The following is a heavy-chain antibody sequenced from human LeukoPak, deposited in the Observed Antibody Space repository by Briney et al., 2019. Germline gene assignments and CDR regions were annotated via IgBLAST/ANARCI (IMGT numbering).Heavy chain of an antibody. CDR2: ISWDSGTI. J-gene: IGHJ2*01. CDR3: AKDRGAGIGYWFFDL. V-gene: IGHV3-9*01. D-gene: IGHD6-19*01. Sequence: GGSLRLSCAVSGFTYDDYAIHWVRQAPGKGLEWVSGISWDSGTIVYADSVKGRYTISRDNSKNSLYLQMNSLIAEHTAFYYCAKDRGAGIGYWFFDLWGRGTLVTVSS. CDR1: GFTYDDYA.